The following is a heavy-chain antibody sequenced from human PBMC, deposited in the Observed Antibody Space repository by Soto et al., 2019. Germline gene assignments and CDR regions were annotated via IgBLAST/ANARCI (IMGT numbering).Heavy chain of an antibody. CDR1: GFTFSSYA. D-gene: IGHD3-9*01. CDR2: ISGSGDST. Sequence: EVHLLESGGSLVQPGGSLRVSCAASGFTFSSYAMIWVRQAPGKGLEWVSAISGSGDSTYYADSVKGRFTISRDNSKNTLFLQMSSLRAEDTAVYYCAKGRGSYDILSLLDYWGQGTLVTVSS. CDR3: AKGRGSYDILSLLDY. V-gene: IGHV3-23*01. J-gene: IGHJ4*02.